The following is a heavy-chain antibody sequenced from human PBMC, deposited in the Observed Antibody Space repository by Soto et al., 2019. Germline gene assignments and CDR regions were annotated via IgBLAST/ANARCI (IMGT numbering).Heavy chain of an antibody. J-gene: IGHJ4*02. CDR1: GVSFSGYY. V-gene: IGHV4-34*01. CDR3: ARLPKWMVREFYFQY. Sequence: SETLSLTCAVYGVSFSGYYWSCIRQAPGKGLEWIGEINHSGSTNYNPSLKSRVTISVDTSKNQFSLKLSSVTAADTAVYYCARLPKWMVREFYFQYWGQATPVTVSS. D-gene: IGHD6-19*01. CDR2: INHSGST.